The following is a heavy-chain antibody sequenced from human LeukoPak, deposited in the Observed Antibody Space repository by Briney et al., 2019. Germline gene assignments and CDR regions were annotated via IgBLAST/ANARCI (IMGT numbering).Heavy chain of an antibody. Sequence: GGSLRLSCVASGPGFISYNMYWVRQAPGKGPEWVAYITASDTTKYYADSVKGRFAISRDNAKKSLFLQMNSLRAEDTAVYYCVAASAFSSSWRSWGQGTVVTVSS. J-gene: IGHJ5*02. CDR2: ITASDTTK. CDR3: VAASAFSSSWRS. V-gene: IGHV3-48*01. D-gene: IGHD6-13*01. CDR1: GPGFISYN.